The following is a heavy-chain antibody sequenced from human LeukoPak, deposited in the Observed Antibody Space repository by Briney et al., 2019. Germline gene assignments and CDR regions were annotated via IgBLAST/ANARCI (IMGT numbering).Heavy chain of an antibody. Sequence: SETLSLTCTVSGGSISSYYWSWIRQPPGKGLEWIGYIYYSGSTNYNPSLKSRVNISVHTSKNQFSLKLSSVTAADTAVYYCARVFFGTTAPGYYYYYGMDVWGQGTTVTVSS. CDR1: GGSISSYY. D-gene: IGHD4-17*01. CDR3: ARVFFGTTAPGYYYYYGMDV. CDR2: IYYSGST. V-gene: IGHV4-59*01. J-gene: IGHJ6*02.